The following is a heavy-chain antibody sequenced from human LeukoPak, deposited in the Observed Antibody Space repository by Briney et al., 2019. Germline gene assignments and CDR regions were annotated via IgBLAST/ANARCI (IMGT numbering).Heavy chain of an antibody. CDR2: IHYSGST. CDR1: GGSISSYY. D-gene: IGHD6-19*01. Sequence: PSETLSLTCTVSGGSISSYYWSWTRQPPGEGLECIGYIHYSGSTNYNPSLKRRVTISVDTSKNQFSLKLSSVTAADTAVYYCARVLVAGNTGYYMDVWGKGITVTVSS. J-gene: IGHJ6*03. V-gene: IGHV4-59*01. CDR3: ARVLVAGNTGYYMDV.